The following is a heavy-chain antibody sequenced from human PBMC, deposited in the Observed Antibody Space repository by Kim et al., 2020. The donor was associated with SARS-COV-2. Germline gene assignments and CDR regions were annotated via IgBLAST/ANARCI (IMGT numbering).Heavy chain of an antibody. V-gene: IGHV3-48*02. Sequence: GGSLRLSCAASGFTFSSYSMNWVRQAPGKGLEWVSYISSSSSTIYYADSVKGRFTISRDNAKNSLYPQMNSLRDEDTAVYYCAQLLWFGNFDYWGQGTLVTVSS. CDR1: GFTFSSYS. CDR2: ISSSSSTI. CDR3: AQLLWFGNFDY. D-gene: IGHD3-10*01. J-gene: IGHJ4*02.